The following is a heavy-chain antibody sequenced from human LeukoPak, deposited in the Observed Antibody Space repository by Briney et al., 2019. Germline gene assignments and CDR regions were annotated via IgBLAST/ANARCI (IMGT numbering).Heavy chain of an antibody. J-gene: IGHJ4*02. CDR1: GFTFSNYW. D-gene: IGHD1-14*01. V-gene: IGHV3-74*01. CDR3: PRQGPLGNFDY. CDR2: IKSDGTTT. Sequence: GGSLRLSCAASGFTFSNYWMHWVRHAPGKGLAWVARIKSDGTTTSDADSGKGRFTISRDNAKNTLYLQMTSLRADDTALYYCPRQGPLGNFDYWGQGTLVTVSS.